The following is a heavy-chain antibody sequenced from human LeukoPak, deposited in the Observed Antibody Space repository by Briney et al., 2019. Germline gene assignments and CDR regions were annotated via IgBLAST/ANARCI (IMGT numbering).Heavy chain of an antibody. J-gene: IGHJ4*02. V-gene: IGHV4-59*08. Sequence: PSETLSLTCTASGGSISSYYWSWIRQPPGKGLEGIGYIYYSGSTNYNPSLKSRVTISVDTSKNQFSLKLSSVTAADTAVYYCARQIPYGGNAYYFDYWGQGTLVTVSS. CDR2: IYYSGST. D-gene: IGHD4-23*01. CDR3: ARQIPYGGNAYYFDY. CDR1: GGSISSYY.